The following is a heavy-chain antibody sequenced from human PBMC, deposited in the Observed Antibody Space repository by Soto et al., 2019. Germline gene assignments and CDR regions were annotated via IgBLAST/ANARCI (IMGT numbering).Heavy chain of an antibody. Sequence: QVQLVQSGTEVKKPGASVKLSCKASGYTFTYYPIHWVRQAPGQRLEWMGWINIGNGNTASSQKFQDRVTITRETSASTAYMELTSLRSEDTAVYYCAREPLCGGRCYDNYFGPWCQGTLVTVSS. CDR3: AREPLCGGRCYDNYFGP. V-gene: IGHV1-3*04. CDR2: INIGNGNT. D-gene: IGHD2-15*01. J-gene: IGHJ5*02. CDR1: GYTFTYYP.